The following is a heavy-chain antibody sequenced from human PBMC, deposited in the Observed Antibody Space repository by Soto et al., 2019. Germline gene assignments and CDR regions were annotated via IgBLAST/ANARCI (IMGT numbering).Heavy chain of an antibody. V-gene: IGHV3-30*18. CDR2: ISYDGSNK. CDR3: AKDLHYDSSGYYPSFAFDI. J-gene: IGHJ3*02. D-gene: IGHD3-22*01. Sequence: QVQLVESGGGVVQPGRSLRLSCAASGFTFSSYGMHWVRQAPGKGLEWVAVISYDGSNKYYADSVKGRFTISRDNSKNTLYLQMNSLRAEDTAVYYCAKDLHYDSSGYYPSFAFDIWGQGTMVTVSS. CDR1: GFTFSSYG.